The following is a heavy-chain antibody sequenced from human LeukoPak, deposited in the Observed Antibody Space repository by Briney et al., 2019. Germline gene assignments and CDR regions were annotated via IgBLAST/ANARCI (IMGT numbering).Heavy chain of an antibody. V-gene: IGHV3-23*01. CDR3: AKKIHYGDYDYYYGMDV. D-gene: IGHD4-17*01. Sequence: GGSLRLSCAASGFTFSSYEMNWVRQAPGKGLEWVSGIRGSGGSTYYADSVKGRFTISRDISKNTLYLQMNSLRAEDTALYYCAKKIHYGDYDYYYGMDVWGQGTTVTVSS. CDR2: IRGSGGST. J-gene: IGHJ6*02. CDR1: GFTFSSYE.